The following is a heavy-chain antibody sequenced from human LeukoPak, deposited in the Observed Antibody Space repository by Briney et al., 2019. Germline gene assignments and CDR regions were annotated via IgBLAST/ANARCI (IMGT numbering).Heavy chain of an antibody. J-gene: IGHJ4*02. Sequence: PGGSLRLSCAASGFTFNNYAMGWVRQAPGKGPEWVALISDSGGAAYFADSVEGRFTISGDNSKNTVYLQMGGLRAEDTAVYYCAPDLRGSAWSLDDWGQGTLVTVSS. V-gene: IGHV3-23*01. D-gene: IGHD6-13*01. CDR3: APDLRGSAWSLDD. CDR2: ISDSGGAA. CDR1: GFTFNNYA.